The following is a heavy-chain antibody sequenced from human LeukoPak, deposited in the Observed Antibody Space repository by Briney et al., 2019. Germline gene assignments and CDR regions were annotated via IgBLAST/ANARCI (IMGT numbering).Heavy chain of an antibody. CDR3: AREFWCNDNNCYLSSFDI. J-gene: IGHJ3*02. Sequence: ASVKVSCKASGHTFTSYGISWVRQAPGQGLEWMVYISAFNGKTEYAQNMQGRVTLTTDTSTNTAYMELSSLRSDDTAVYYCAREFWCNDNNCYLSSFDIWGQGTVVTVSS. D-gene: IGHD1-20*01. V-gene: IGHV1-18*01. CDR1: GHTFTSYG. CDR2: ISAFNGKT.